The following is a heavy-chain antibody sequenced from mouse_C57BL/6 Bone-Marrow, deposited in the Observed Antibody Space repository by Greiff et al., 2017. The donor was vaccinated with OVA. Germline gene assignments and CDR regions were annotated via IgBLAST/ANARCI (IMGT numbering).Heavy chain of an antibody. J-gene: IGHJ4*01. CDR3: ARDRHNAMDY. V-gene: IGHV5-16*01. Sequence: EVKLVESEGGLVQPGSSMKLSCTASGFTFSGYYMAWVRQVPEKGLEWVANINYDGSSTYYLDSLKSRFIISRDNAKNILYLQMSSLKSEDTATDYCARDRHNAMDYWGQGTSVTVSS. CDR2: INYDGSST. CDR1: GFTFSGYY.